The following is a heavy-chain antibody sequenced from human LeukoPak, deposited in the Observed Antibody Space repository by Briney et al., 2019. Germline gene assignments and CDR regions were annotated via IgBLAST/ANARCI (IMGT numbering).Heavy chain of an antibody. D-gene: IGHD4-17*01. V-gene: IGHV3-30*03. Sequence: GGSLRLSCAASGFTFRSYWMHGVRQAPPKGLEGVAGISYDGRNKNYADSVKGRFTISRDNSKNTLYLQMNSLRPEDTAVYYCARGSWRFDSGDSGFDPWGQGTLVTVSS. J-gene: IGHJ5*02. CDR1: GFTFRSYW. CDR3: ARGSWRFDSGDSGFDP. CDR2: ISYDGRNK.